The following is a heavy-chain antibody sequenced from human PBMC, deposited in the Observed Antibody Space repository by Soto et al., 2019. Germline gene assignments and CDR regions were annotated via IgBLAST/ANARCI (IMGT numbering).Heavy chain of an antibody. J-gene: IGHJ4*02. V-gene: IGHV4-30-2*06. D-gene: IGHD5-12*01. Sequence: QLQLQESGSGVVKTSETLSLTCTVSGASISYGGFSWSWIRQSPGKGLEWIGYISHLENTYLHPSFKSRRTMSIARTRNQFSLKLSSVTAADMAVYYCARGGGYDTFDYWGQGVLVTVSS. CDR3: ARGGGYDTFDY. CDR2: ISHLENT. CDR1: GASISYGGFS.